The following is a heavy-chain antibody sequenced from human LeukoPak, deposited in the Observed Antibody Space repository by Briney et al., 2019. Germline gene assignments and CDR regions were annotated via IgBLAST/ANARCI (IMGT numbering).Heavy chain of an antibody. D-gene: IGHD2-15*01. CDR2: IYYSGST. CDR1: GGSISSYY. J-gene: IGHJ4*02. V-gene: IGHV4-59*01. Sequence: PSETLSLTCTVSGGSISSYYWSWIRQPPGKGLEWIGYIYYSGSTNYNPSLKSRVTISVDTSKNQFSLKLSSATAADTAVYYCARVRCSGGSCYSGFDYWGQGTLVTVSS. CDR3: ARVRCSGGSCYSGFDY.